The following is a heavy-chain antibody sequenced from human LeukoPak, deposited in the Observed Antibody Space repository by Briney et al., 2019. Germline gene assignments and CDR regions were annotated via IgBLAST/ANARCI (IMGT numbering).Heavy chain of an antibody. CDR3: ARHGRLGDHDAFDI. Sequence: PSETLSLTCTVSGGSIRSSSHYWGWIRQPPGKGLEWIGSIYYSGSTYFNPSLKSRVTISVDTSKNQFSLKLSSVTAADTAVYYCARHGRLGDHDAFDIWGQGQWSPSLQ. CDR2: IYYSGST. CDR1: GGSIRSSSHY. D-gene: IGHD3-16*01. J-gene: IGHJ3*02. V-gene: IGHV4-39*01.